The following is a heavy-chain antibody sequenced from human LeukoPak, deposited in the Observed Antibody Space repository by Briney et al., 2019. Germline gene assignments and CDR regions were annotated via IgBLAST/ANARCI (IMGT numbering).Heavy chain of an antibody. J-gene: IGHJ4*02. CDR1: GGSISSSSYY. D-gene: IGHD2-8*01. CDR2: IYYSGST. V-gene: IGHV4-39*07. CDR3: ASEMGSLDY. Sequence: SETLSLTCTVSGGSISSSSYYWGWIRQPPGKGLEWIGSIYYSGSTYYNPSLKSRVTISVDTSKNQFSLKLSSVTAADTAVYYCASEMGSLDYWGQGTLVTVSS.